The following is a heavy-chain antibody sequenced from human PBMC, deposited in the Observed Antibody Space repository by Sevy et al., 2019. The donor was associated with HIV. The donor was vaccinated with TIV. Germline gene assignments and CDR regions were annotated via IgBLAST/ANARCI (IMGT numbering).Heavy chain of an antibody. CDR1: GYIFTDYY. CDR2: INSDSGVT. D-gene: IGHD4-17*01. J-gene: IGHJ6*02. CDR3: ARLTTQPTSDLYGLDV. Sequence: ASVKVSCKASGYIFTDYYIHWVRQAPGQGLEWMVWINSDSGVTNYAQRFQGEVTVTRDTSLSTAYLELTNLKSNDTAIYYCARLTTQPTSDLYGLDVWGQGTTVTVSS. V-gene: IGHV1-2*02.